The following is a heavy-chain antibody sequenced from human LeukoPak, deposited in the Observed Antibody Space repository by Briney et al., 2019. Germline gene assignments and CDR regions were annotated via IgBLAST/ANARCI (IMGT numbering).Heavy chain of an antibody. J-gene: IGHJ4*02. CDR2: ISGSGGST. D-gene: IGHD6-13*01. CDR1: GFTFSSYA. V-gene: IGHV3-23*01. CDR3: AKEVYSSSWYYFDY. Sequence: GGSLRLSCAASGFTFSSYAMSWVHQAPGKGLEWVSAISGSGGSTYYADSVKGRFTISRDNSKNTLYLQMNSLRAEDTAVYHCAKEVYSSSWYYFDYWGQGTLVTVSS.